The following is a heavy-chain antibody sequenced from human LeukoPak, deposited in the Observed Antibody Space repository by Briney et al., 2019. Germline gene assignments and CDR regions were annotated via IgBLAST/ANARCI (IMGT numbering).Heavy chain of an antibody. CDR1: GHTFTNYY. Sequence: VASVKVSCKASGHTFTNYYLHWVRQAPGQGLEWMGIINPRDGTTTYAQKFRGRLTMTRDTSTVYMELSSLRSGDTAVYYCARGISVGVHDYWGQGTLVSVSS. J-gene: IGHJ4*02. D-gene: IGHD6-19*01. V-gene: IGHV1-46*01. CDR3: ARGISVGVHDY. CDR2: INPRDGTT.